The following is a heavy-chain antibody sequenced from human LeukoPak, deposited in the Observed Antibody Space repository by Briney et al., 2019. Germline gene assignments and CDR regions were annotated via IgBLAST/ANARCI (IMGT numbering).Heavy chain of an antibody. CDR3: ARDYGGNSGFFYYYYGMDV. J-gene: IGHJ6*02. Sequence: PSETLSLTCTVSGGSISSCYWSWIRQPPGKGLEWIGYIYYSGSTNYNPSLKSRVTISVDTSKNQFSLKLSSVTAADTAVYYCARDYGGNSGFFYYYYGMDVWGQGTTVTVSS. CDR1: GGSISSCY. V-gene: IGHV4-59*01. D-gene: IGHD4-23*01. CDR2: IYYSGST.